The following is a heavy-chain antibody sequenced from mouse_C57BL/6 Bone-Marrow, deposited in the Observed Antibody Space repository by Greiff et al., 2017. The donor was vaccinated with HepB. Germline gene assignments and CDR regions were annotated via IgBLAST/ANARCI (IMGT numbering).Heavy chain of an antibody. J-gene: IGHJ3*01. D-gene: IGHD1-1*01. CDR2: ISSGSSTI. V-gene: IGHV5-17*01. CDR1: GFTFSDYG. CDR3: ARDYSFAY. Sequence: EVKLEESGGGLVQPGGSMKLSCAASGFTFSDYGMHWVRQAPEKGLEWVAYISSGSSTIYYADTVKGRFTISRDNAKNTLFLQMTSLRSEDTAMYYCARDYSFAYWGQGTLVTVSA.